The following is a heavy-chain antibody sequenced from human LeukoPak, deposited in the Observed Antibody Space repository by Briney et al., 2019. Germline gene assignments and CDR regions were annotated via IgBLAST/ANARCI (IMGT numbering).Heavy chain of an antibody. J-gene: IGHJ6*03. CDR2: IGESGGST. V-gene: IGHV3-23*01. CDR1: GFAFSSYG. CDR3: ARGGITIFGVVSYMDV. D-gene: IGHD3-3*01. Sequence: PGGTLRLSCAASGFAFSSYGVSWVRQAPGKGLEWVATIGESGGSTYYADSVKGRFTISRDNSKNTLYLQMNSLRAEDTALYYCARGGITIFGVVSYMDVWGKGTTVTVSS.